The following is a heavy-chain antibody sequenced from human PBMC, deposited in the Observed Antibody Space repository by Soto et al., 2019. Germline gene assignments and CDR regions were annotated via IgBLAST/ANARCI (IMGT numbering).Heavy chain of an antibody. J-gene: IGHJ4*02. CDR3: ARGSRGYPTHRYFDY. V-gene: IGHV4-34*01. D-gene: IGHD3-22*01. CDR1: GGSFSGYY. CDR2: INHSGST. Sequence: PSETLSLTCAVYGGSFSGYYWSWIRQPPGKGLEWIGEINHSGSTNYNPSLKSRVTISVDTSKNQFSLKLRSVTAADTAVYYCARGSRGYPTHRYFDYWGQGTLVTVSS.